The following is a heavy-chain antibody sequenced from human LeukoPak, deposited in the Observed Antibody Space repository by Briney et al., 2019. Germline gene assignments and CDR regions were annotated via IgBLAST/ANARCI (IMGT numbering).Heavy chain of an antibody. CDR2: IYYSGST. V-gene: IGHV4-39*01. D-gene: IGHD6-13*01. Sequence: SETLSLTCTVPGGSISSSSYYWGWIRQPPGKGLEWIGSIYYSGSTYYNPSLKSRVTISVDTSKNQFSLKLSSVTAADTAVYYCASQGRSSSWYSFDYWGQGTLVTVSS. CDR1: GGSISSSSYY. J-gene: IGHJ4*02. CDR3: ASQGRSSSWYSFDY.